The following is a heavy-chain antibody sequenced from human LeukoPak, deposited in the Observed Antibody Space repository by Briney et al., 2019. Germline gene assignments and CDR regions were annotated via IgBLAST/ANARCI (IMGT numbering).Heavy chain of an antibody. V-gene: IGHV1-69*13. CDR3: ARTQWLGDAFDI. CDR1: GGTFSSYA. Sequence: SVKVSCKASGGTFSSYAISWVRQAPGQGLEWMRGIIPIFGTANYAQKFQGRVTITADESTSTAYMELSSLRSEDTAVYYCARTQWLGDAFDIWGQGTMVTVSS. D-gene: IGHD6-19*01. CDR2: IIPIFGTA. J-gene: IGHJ3*02.